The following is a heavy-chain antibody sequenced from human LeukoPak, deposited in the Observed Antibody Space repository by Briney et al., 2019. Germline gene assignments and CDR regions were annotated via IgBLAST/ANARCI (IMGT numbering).Heavy chain of an antibody. Sequence: GGSLRLSCAASGFTFSSYSMNWVRQAPGKGLEWVSSISSSSSTIYYADSVKGRFTISRDNAKNSLYLQMNSLRAEDTAVYYCARDQGYYYYMDVWGKGTTVTVSS. CDR3: ARDQGYYYYMDV. CDR2: ISSSSSTI. J-gene: IGHJ6*03. CDR1: GFTFSSYS. V-gene: IGHV3-48*01.